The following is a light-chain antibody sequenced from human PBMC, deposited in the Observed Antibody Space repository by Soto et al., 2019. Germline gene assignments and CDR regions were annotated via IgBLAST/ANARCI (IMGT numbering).Light chain of an antibody. CDR3: QQYNNWPYT. J-gene: IGKJ2*01. CDR1: QSISSN. V-gene: IGKV3-15*01. Sequence: EIVMTHSPATLSVSPGERATLSCRASQSISSNLAWYQQKPGQAPRILIYGASSRATGLPARFSGSGSGTEFTLTISSLQSEDFAVYYCQQYNNWPYTFGQGTKLEI. CDR2: GAS.